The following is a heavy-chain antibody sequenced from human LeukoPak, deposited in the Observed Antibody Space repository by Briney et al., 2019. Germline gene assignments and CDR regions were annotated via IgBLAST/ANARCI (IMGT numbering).Heavy chain of an antibody. Sequence: GESLKISCKGSGYSFTSYWIGWVRQMPGKGLEWMGIICPGDSDTRYSPSFQGQVTISADKSISTAYLQWSSLKASDTAMYYCARLSSYYDSSGYYYFDYWGQGTLVTVSS. V-gene: IGHV5-51*01. D-gene: IGHD3-22*01. J-gene: IGHJ4*02. CDR1: GYSFTSYW. CDR3: ARLSSYYDSSGYYYFDY. CDR2: ICPGDSDT.